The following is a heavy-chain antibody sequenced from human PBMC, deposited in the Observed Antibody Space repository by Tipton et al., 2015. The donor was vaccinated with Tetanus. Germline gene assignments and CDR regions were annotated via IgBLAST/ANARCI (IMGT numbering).Heavy chain of an antibody. CDR2: IYYSGST. V-gene: IGHV4-31*03. CDR1: GGSISSGGYY. CDR3: ARDQARGARGWNYFDY. Sequence: GLVKPSQTLSLTCTVSGGSISSGGYYWSWIRQHPGKGLEWIGDIYYSGSTYYNPSLKSRVTLSVDTSKNQFSLKLNSVTAADTAVYYRARDQARGARGWNYFDYWGQGTLVTISS. D-gene: IGHD1-26*01. J-gene: IGHJ4*02.